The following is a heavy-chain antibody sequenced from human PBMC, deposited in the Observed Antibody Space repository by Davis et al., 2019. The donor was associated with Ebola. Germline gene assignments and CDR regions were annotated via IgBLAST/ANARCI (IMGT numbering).Heavy chain of an antibody. J-gene: IGHJ4*02. CDR2: IDGGDGST. V-gene: IGHV3-23*01. CDR1: GFTFSSYA. D-gene: IGHD5-24*01. CDR3: AKDRRGYNSAADY. Sequence: GESLKISCAASGFTFSSYAMTWVRQAPGKGLEWVSGIDGGDGSTYYADSVRGRFTISRDNSKNTLYLQMNSLRADDTAVYYCAKDRRGYNSAADYWGQGTLVTVSS.